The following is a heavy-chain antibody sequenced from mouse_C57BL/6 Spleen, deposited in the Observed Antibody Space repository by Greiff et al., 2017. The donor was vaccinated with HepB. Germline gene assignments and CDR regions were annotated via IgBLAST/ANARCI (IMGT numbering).Heavy chain of an antibody. CDR3: ARKVYDGSFMDY. V-gene: IGHV1-18*01. CDR1: GYTFTDYN. CDR2: INPNNGGT. J-gene: IGHJ4*01. Sequence: EVQLQQSGPELVKPGASVKIPCKASGYTFTDYNMDWVKQSHGKSLEWIGDINPNNGGTIYNQKFKGKATLTVDKSSRTAYMELRSLTSEDTAVYYCARKVYDGSFMDYWGQGTSVTVSS. D-gene: IGHD2-3*01.